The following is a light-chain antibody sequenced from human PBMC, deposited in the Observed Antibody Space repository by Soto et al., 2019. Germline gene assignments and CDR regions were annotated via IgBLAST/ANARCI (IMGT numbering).Light chain of an antibody. CDR3: CSYRSGSVCV. CDR2: EVS. V-gene: IGLV2-14*01. CDR1: SSDVGGYDR. J-gene: IGLJ1*01. Sequence: QSVLTQPASVSGSPGQSITISCTGTSSDVGGYDRVSWYQQRPDNAPKLIIYEVSNRPSGISNRFSGSKSGDTASLTISGLQAEDEADYYCCSYRSGSVCVFGSGTKVTVL.